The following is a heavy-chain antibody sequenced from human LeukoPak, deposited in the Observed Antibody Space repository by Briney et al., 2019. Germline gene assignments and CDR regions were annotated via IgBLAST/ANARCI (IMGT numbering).Heavy chain of an antibody. J-gene: IGHJ4*02. CDR3: ARVAQGPHYFDY. CDR2: ISASGEST. CDR1: GFTFSRYA. Sequence: PGGSLRLSCAASGFTFSRYAMSWVRQAPGKGLEWVSGISASGESTYYADSVKGRFTISRDNSKSTLYLQMNSLRAEDTAVYYCARVAQGPHYFDYWGQGTLVTVSS. V-gene: IGHV3-23*01.